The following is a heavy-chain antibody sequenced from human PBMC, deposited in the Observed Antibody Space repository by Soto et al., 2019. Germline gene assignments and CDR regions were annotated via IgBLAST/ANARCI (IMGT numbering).Heavy chain of an antibody. CDR1: GFTFSSHA. V-gene: IGHV3-23*01. CDR2: LSGSGGSI. CDR3: SKVSSSWYAGFFDL. J-gene: IGHJ4*02. D-gene: IGHD6-13*01. Sequence: EVQLLESGGGLVQPGGSLRLSCTASGFTFSSHAMTWVRQAPGKGLEWVSGLSGSGGSIYYADSVKGRFTISRDNSMNTLYLQMKTLRAEDTAVYYGSKVSSSWYAGFFDLWGQGTPVTVSS.